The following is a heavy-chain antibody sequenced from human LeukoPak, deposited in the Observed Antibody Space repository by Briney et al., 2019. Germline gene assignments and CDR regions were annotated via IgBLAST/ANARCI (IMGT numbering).Heavy chain of an antibody. CDR2: ISYDGSNE. CDR3: AKCPLDIVVVPAASRDYYYGMDV. D-gene: IGHD2-2*03. J-gene: IGHJ6*02. Sequence: GGSLRLSCAASGFTFSSYGMHWVRQAPGKGLEWVAVISYDGSNEYYADSVKGRFTISRDNSKNTLYLQMNSLRAEDTAVYYCAKCPLDIVVVPAASRDYYYGMDVWGQGTTVTVSS. V-gene: IGHV3-30*18. CDR1: GFTFSSYG.